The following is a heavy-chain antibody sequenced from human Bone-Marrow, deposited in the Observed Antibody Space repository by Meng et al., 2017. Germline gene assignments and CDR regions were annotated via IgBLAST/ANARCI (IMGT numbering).Heavy chain of an antibody. CDR1: SVSISSTNW. J-gene: IGHJ4*02. CDR2: IHQDGYT. CDR3: ARLGPPIAAGDPFDY. Sequence: QVQLQESGPGLVKPSGTLSLTCAVASVSISSTNWWGWVRQPPGKGLEWIGEIHQDGYTNYSPSLKSRVTISVDKSRNQFSLKLNSVTVADTAVYYCARLGPPIAAGDPFDYWGQGTLVTVSS. D-gene: IGHD6-13*01. V-gene: IGHV4-4*02.